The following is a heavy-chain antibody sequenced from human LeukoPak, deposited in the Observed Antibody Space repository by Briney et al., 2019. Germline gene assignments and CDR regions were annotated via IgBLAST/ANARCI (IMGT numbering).Heavy chain of an antibody. CDR1: GYTFTSYY. CDR2: INPSGGST. J-gene: IGHJ4*02. D-gene: IGHD3-10*01. CDR3: ARDLPSNYGSGASDY. Sequence: ASVKVSCKASGYTFTSYYMHWVRQAPGQGLEWMGIINPSGGSTSYAQKFQGRVTMTRDMSTGTVYMELSSLRSEDTAVYYCARDLPSNYGSGASDYWGQGTLVTVSS. V-gene: IGHV1-46*01.